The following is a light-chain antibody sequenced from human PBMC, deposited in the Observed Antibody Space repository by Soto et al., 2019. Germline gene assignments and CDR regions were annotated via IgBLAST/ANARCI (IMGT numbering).Light chain of an antibody. CDR3: QQSYSTSWT. J-gene: IGKJ1*01. CDR1: QSISTY. Sequence: DIQMTQSPSSLSASVGDTVFITCRASQSISTYLNWYQHKPGEAPKFLIYAASSLQSGVPSRFSGPGSGTSFTLTISSLQPEDFATYYCQQSYSTSWTFGQGTKVDIK. V-gene: IGKV1-39*01. CDR2: AAS.